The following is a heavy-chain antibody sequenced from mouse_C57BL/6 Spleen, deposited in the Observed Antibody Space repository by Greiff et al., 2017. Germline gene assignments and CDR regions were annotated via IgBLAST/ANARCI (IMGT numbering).Heavy chain of an antibody. J-gene: IGHJ4*01. CDR2: IYPGDGDT. CDR3: ARSGYYGIYAMDY. Sequence: VQLQQSGPELVKPGASVKISCKASGYAFSSSWMNWVKQRPGKGLEWIGRIYPGDGDTNYNGKFKGKATLTADKSSSTAYMQLSSLTSEDSAVXVCARSGYYGIYAMDYWGQGTSVTVSS. CDR1: GYAFSSSW. D-gene: IGHD1-1*01. V-gene: IGHV1-82*01.